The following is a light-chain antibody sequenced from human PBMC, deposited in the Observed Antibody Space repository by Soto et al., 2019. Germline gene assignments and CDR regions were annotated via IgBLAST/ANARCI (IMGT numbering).Light chain of an antibody. CDR3: QQYSTYPIT. CDR1: QRISTW. J-gene: IGKJ5*01. CDR2: KAS. Sequence: IHMTQSPSTVSASVGDLVTITFLASQRISTWLAWYQQKPGKAPKLLIYKASNLESGLPSRFTGSGSGTEFTLTISSLQSDDFATYYCQQYSTYPITFGQGTRLEI. V-gene: IGKV1-5*03.